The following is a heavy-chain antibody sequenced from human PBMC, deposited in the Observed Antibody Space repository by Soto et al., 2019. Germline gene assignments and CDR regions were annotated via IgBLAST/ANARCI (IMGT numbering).Heavy chain of an antibody. Sequence: PSETLSLTCTVSGGPISNYHWSWIRQSPDKGLEWLGYVFYGGTDYNPSLGGRVSMSVETSKSQFSLRLTSVTVADTAVYYCASYRGALYFESWGPGILVTVSS. V-gene: IGHV4-59*01. CDR2: VFYGGT. CDR3: ASYRGALYFES. CDR1: GGPISNYH. J-gene: IGHJ4*02. D-gene: IGHD3-16*01.